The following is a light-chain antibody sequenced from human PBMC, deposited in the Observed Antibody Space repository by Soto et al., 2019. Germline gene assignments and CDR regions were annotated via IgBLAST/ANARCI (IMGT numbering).Light chain of an antibody. CDR3: QQYDHLRT. CDR2: DAS. V-gene: IGKV1-33*01. Sequence: DIQMTQSPSSLSASVGDRVTITCQASQDISNYLNWYQQKPGKAPKLLIYDASNLETGVPSRFSGSRSGTHFNFTISGLQPEDIATYYCQQYDHLRTFGQGTKLEIK. J-gene: IGKJ2*02. CDR1: QDISNY.